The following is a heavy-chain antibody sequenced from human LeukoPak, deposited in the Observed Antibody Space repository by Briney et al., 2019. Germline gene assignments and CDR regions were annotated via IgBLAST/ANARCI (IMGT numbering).Heavy chain of an antibody. CDR2: ISFDGSNK. CDR3: AKDDGSGIYRINYGLDV. D-gene: IGHD3-10*01. CDR1: GFTFSTYG. V-gene: IGHV3-33*06. Sequence: GTSLRLSCAASGFTFSTYGMHWVRQAPGKGLEWVAVISFDGSNKYYGDSVKGRFTISRDNSKNTLYLRMNSLRAEDTAVYYCAKDDGSGIYRINYGLDVWGQGTTVTVSS. J-gene: IGHJ6*02.